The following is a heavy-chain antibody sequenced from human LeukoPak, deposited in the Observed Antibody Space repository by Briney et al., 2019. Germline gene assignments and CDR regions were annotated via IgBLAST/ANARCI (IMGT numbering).Heavy chain of an antibody. CDR2: ISYDGSNK. J-gene: IGHJ4*02. D-gene: IGHD3-22*01. Sequence: GGSLRLSCAASGFTLSSYGMHWVRQAPGKGLEWVAVISYDGSNKYYADSVKGRFTISRDNSKNTLYLQMNSLRAEDTAVYYCAKAGRESSGYLIDYWGQGTLVTVSS. CDR1: GFTLSSYG. CDR3: AKAGRESSGYLIDY. V-gene: IGHV3-30*18.